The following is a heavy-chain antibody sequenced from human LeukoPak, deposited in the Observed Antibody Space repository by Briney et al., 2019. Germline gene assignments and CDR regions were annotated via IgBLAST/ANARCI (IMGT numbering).Heavy chain of an antibody. CDR2: ISSSSSYI. CDR3: ARDPRYCSSTSCSDY. J-gene: IGHJ4*02. CDR1: GFTFSSYS. D-gene: IGHD2-2*01. Sequence: GGSLILSCAASGFTFSSYSMNWVRQAPGKGLEWVSSISSSSSYIYYADSVKGRFTISRDNAKNSLYLQMNSLRAEDTAVYYCARDPRYCSSTSCSDYWGQGTLVTVSS. V-gene: IGHV3-21*01.